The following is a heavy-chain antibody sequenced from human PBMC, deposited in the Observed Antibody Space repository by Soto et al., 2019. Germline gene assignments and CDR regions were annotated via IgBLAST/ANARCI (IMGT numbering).Heavy chain of an antibody. D-gene: IGHD2-21*01. V-gene: IGHV3-53*01. CDR1: GLSVSDNY. CDR3: VSRIPSWVFDY. CDR2: MYAGGDT. Sequence: VGSLRLSCGASGLSVSDNYMGWVRQAPGRGLEWVSVMYAGGDTHYADSVKGRFTISRDKSENTLYLQMNSLRDEDTGVYFCVSRIPSWVFDYWGLGTLVTVSS. J-gene: IGHJ4*01.